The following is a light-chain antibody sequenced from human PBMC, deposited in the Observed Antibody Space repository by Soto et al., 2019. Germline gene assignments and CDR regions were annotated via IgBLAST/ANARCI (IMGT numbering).Light chain of an antibody. CDR2: DAS. V-gene: IGKV1-33*01. CDR1: QDISNY. Sequence: DLQMTQSPSTLSVSVGDRVTITCQASQDISNYLNWYQQKPGKAPKLLIYDASNLETGVPSRFSGSGSGTEFTLTISRLEPEDFAVYYCQQYGSSSWTFGQGTKVDIK. J-gene: IGKJ1*01. CDR3: QQYGSSSWT.